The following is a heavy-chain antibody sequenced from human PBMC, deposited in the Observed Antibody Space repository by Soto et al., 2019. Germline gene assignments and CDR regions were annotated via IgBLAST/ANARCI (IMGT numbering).Heavy chain of an antibody. V-gene: IGHV6-1*01. J-gene: IGHJ6*03. CDR1: GDSVSSNSAA. Sequence: QVQLQESGPGLVKPSQTLSLTCAISGDSVSSNSAAWNWIRQSPSRGLAWLGRTYYRSRWYNDYAVPVRSRIAVNADTSKNQFSLQLPSVTPDDTAVYYCAGTTSYQWYYMDVWGKGTTVTVSS. CDR3: AGTTSYQWYYMDV. D-gene: IGHD1-7*01. CDR2: TYYRSRWYN.